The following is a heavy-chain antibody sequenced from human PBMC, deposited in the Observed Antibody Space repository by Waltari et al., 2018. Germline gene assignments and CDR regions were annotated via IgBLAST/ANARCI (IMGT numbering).Heavy chain of an antibody. CDR3: TRDEA. J-gene: IGHJ5*02. Sequence: EVQLVESGGGLVQPGGSLRLSCEGSGFTFSDYWMGWVRQAPGKGLEWVANIKQDGSEKDYVDSVKGRFTISRDNAKKLLYLQMNSLRGEDTAVYYCTRDEAWGQGTLVTVSS. CDR2: IKQDGSEK. CDR1: GFTFSDYW. V-gene: IGHV3-7*01.